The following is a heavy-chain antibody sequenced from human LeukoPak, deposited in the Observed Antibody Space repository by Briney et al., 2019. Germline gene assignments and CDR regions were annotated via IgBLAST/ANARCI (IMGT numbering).Heavy chain of an antibody. CDR2: IKQDGSEK. Sequence: PGGSLRLSCAASGFTFSSYWMSWVRQAPGKGLEWVANIKQDGSEKYYVDSVKGRFTISRDNSKNTLYLQMNSLRAEDTAVYYCAKSGIYYSYGYYYMDVWGKGTTVTISS. CDR1: GFTFSSYW. D-gene: IGHD5-18*01. J-gene: IGHJ6*03. CDR3: AKSGIYYSYGYYYMDV. V-gene: IGHV3-7*01.